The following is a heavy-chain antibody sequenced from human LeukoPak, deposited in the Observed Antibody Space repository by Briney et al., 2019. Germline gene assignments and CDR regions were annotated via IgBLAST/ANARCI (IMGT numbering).Heavy chain of an antibody. CDR3: ARDIVVVPAAGTFPLPT. V-gene: IGHV1-46*01. CDR1: GYTFTSYY. Sequence: GASVKVSCKASGYTFTSYYMHWVRQAPGQGLEWMGIINPSGGSTSYAQKFQGRVTMTRDTSTSTVYMELSSLRSEDTAVYYCARDIVVVPAAGTFPLPTWGQGTLVTVSS. CDR2: INPSGGST. D-gene: IGHD2-2*01. J-gene: IGHJ5*02.